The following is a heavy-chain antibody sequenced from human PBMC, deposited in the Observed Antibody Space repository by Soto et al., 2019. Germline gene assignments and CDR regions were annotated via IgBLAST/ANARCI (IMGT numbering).Heavy chain of an antibody. Sequence: QVQLVQSGAEVKKPGASVKVSCKASGYTFTGYYMHWVRQAPGQGLEWMGWINPNSGGTNYAQKCQGGVTMTRDASISPAHLELSRLRSDDTAVYYCARVSASHYPFPQLDYWGQGTLVPVSS. V-gene: IGHV1-2*02. D-gene: IGHD3-10*01. J-gene: IGHJ4*02. CDR2: INPNSGGT. CDR3: ARVSASHYPFPQLDY. CDR1: GYTFTGYY.